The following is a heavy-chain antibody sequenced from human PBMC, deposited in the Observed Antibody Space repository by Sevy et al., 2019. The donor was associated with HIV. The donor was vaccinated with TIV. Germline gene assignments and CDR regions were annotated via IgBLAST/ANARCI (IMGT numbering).Heavy chain of an antibody. Sequence: SETLSLTCAVYGGSFSGYYWSWIRQPPGKGLEWIGEINHSRSTNYNPSLKSRVTISVDTSKNQFSLKLSSVTAADTAVYYCARGRGSEQHQDFDYWGQGTLVTVSS. CDR1: GGSFSGYY. CDR2: INHSRST. D-gene: IGHD6-13*01. J-gene: IGHJ4*02. V-gene: IGHV4-34*01. CDR3: ARGRGSEQHQDFDY.